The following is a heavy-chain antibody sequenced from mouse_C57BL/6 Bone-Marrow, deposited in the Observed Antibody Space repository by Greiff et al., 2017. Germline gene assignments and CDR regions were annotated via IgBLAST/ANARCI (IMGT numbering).Heavy chain of an antibody. D-gene: IGHD3-3*01. Sequence: QVQLKQSGAELVKPGASVKLSCTASGYTFTEYTIHWVKQRSGQGLEWIGWFYPGSGSIKYTEKFKDKATLTADKSSSTVYMELSRLTSEDSAVYFCARHEEGAGPFAYWGQGTLVTVSA. CDR3: ARHEEGAGPFAY. CDR1: GYTFTEYT. V-gene: IGHV1-62-2*01. J-gene: IGHJ3*01. CDR2: FYPGSGSI.